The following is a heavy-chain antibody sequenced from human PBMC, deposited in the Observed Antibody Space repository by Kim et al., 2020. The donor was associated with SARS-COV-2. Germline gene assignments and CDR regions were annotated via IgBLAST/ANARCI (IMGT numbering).Heavy chain of an antibody. Sequence: GGSLRLSCAASGFTFSGSAIHWVRQAPGKGLEWVGRIRSKANSYATAYAVSVRCMFTRSRDDSKYSAQLQMNSLKTADTAVYYCTNVPGTTLAFWDAFD. CDR2: IRSKANSYAT. D-gene: IGHD1-1*01. V-gene: IGHV3-73*01. CDR3: TNVPGTTLAFWDAFD. CDR1: GFTFSGSA. J-gene: IGHJ3*02.